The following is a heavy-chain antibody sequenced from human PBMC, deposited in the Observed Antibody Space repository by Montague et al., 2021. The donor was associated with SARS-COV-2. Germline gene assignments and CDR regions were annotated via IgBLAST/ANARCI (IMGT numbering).Heavy chain of an antibody. CDR2: ISSSSSYT. CDR3: ARGLMVYSGMDV. V-gene: IGHV3-11*05. CDR1: GFTFSDYY. D-gene: IGHD2-8*01. Sequence: SLRLSCAASGFTFSDYYMSWIRQAPGKGLEWVSYISSSSSYTNYADSVKGRFTISRDNAKNSLYLQMNSLRAEDTAVYYCARGLMVYSGMDVWGQGTTVTVSS. J-gene: IGHJ6*02.